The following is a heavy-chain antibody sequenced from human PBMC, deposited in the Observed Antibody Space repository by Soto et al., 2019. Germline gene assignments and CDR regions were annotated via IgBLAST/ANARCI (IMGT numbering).Heavy chain of an antibody. J-gene: IGHJ6*02. D-gene: IGHD1-1*01. CDR3: ARNGRTGTLYYSGMDV. CDR1: GGTFSSYA. V-gene: IGHV1-69*12. CDR2: IIPIFGTV. Sequence: QVQLVQSGAEVKKPGSSVKVSCKASGGTFSSYAISWVRQAPGQGLEWMGGIIPIFGTVNYAQKFQGRVTITADESTSTAYMELSSLRSEDTAVYYCARNGRTGTLYYSGMDVWGQGTTVTVSS.